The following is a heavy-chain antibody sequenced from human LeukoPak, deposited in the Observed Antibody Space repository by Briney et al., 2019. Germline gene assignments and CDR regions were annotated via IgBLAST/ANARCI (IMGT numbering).Heavy chain of an antibody. CDR2: ISNSGSSK. Sequence: GGSLRLSCVASGFTFSNCDMNWVSQVPGKGLEWVSYISNSGSSKYYVDSVKGRFTISRDNAKNSLYLQMNSLRAEDTAVYYCASLTVTGGSLSDYWGQGTLVTVSS. CDR3: ASLTVTGGSLSDY. CDR1: GFTFSNCD. D-gene: IGHD2-15*01. V-gene: IGHV3-48*03. J-gene: IGHJ4*02.